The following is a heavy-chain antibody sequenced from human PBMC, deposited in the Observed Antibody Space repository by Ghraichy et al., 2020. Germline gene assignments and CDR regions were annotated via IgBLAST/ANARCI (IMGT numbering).Heavy chain of an antibody. CDR1: GGSISSSGFS. V-gene: IGHV4-30-2*01. CDR2: IYHNGIA. Sequence: TLSLTCAVSGGSISSSGFSWSWIRQPPGKALEWIGHIYHNGIAYYNPSLKSRVTISGDRSKNQFSLNLRYVTAADTAVYYCARGALSSTVVVPADIKCFDPWGQGTLVTVSS. J-gene: IGHJ5*02. CDR3: ARGALSSTVVVPADIKCFDP. D-gene: IGHD2-2*01.